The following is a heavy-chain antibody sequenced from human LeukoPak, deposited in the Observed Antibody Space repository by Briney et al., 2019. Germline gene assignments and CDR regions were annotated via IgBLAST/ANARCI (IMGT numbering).Heavy chain of an antibody. Sequence: GGSLRLSCAASGFTFSSYWMSWVRQAPGKGLEWVANIKQDGSEKYYVDSVKGRFTISRDNAKNPLYLQMNSLRAEDTAVYYCAKTLKDRYYDFWSGYYHYYYYMDVWGKGTTVTVSS. CDR2: IKQDGSEK. J-gene: IGHJ6*03. CDR3: AKTLKDRYYDFWSGYYHYYYYMDV. CDR1: GFTFSSYW. V-gene: IGHV3-7*01. D-gene: IGHD3-3*01.